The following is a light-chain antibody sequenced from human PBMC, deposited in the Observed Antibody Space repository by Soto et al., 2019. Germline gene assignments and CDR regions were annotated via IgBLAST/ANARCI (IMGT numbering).Light chain of an antibody. CDR3: QQSYSTPPYT. V-gene: IGKV1-39*01. J-gene: IGKJ2*01. CDR2: GAS. CDR1: QSISSY. Sequence: DIQMTQSPSSLSASVGDRVTITCRASQSISSYLNWYQQKPGKAPKLLIYGASSLPSGVPSRFSGSGSGTDFTLTISSLQPEDFATYYCQQSYSTPPYTFGQGTKLEIK.